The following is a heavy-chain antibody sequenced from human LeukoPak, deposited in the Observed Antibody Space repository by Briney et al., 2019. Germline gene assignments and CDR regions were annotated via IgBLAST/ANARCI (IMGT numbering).Heavy chain of an antibody. CDR2: IYYSGST. D-gene: IGHD1-26*01. CDR1: GGSISSYY. J-gene: IGHJ5*02. V-gene: IGHV4-59*01. CDR3: ARGSGSYYNS. Sequence: SETLSLTCTVSGGSISSYYWSWIRQPPGKGLEWIGYIYYSGSTNYNPSLQRRVIISVDMSKNQFSLKLSSVTAADTAVYYCARGSGSYYNSWGQGTLVTVSS.